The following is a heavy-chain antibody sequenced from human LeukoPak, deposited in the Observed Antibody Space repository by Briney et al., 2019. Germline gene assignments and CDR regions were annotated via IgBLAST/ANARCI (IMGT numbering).Heavy chain of an antibody. Sequence: PGGSLRLSCAASGFTFTTYAMSWVPQAPGKGREGVSGMGGRGVSTYYADSVKGRFTTSTDNSKTTLYLQMNSLRAEDTAIYYCAKDCNGGNCYIDYWGQGTLVTVAS. CDR3: AKDCNGGNCYIDY. CDR2: MGGRGVST. D-gene: IGHD2-15*01. J-gene: IGHJ4*02. CDR1: GFTFTTYA. V-gene: IGHV3-23*01.